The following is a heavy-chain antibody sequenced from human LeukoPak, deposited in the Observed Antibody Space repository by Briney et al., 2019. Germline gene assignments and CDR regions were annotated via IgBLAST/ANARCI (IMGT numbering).Heavy chain of an antibody. Sequence: SQTLSLTCTVSGVSISGYYWSWNRQPPGKGLEWIGYINYSGSTNYNPSLRSRVTIAVDMSKNQFSLKLSSVTAADTAVYYCARPYCGNIVTWGQGILVSVSS. CDR3: ARPYCGNIVT. J-gene: IGHJ5*02. V-gene: IGHV4-59*01. D-gene: IGHD4-23*01. CDR1: GVSISGYY. CDR2: INYSGST.